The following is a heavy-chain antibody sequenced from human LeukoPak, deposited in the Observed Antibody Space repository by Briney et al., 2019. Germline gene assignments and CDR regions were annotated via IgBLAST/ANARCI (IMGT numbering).Heavy chain of an antibody. CDR2: IWYDGSNK. D-gene: IGHD2-15*01. CDR1: GFTFSSYG. V-gene: IGHV3-33*01. Sequence: GGSLRLSCAASGFTFSSYGMHWVRQAPGKGLEWVAVIWYDGSNKYYADSVKGRFIISRDNAENSLYLQMNSLTAEDTAVYYCARDAYCSGGSCYVYWGQGTLVTVSS. J-gene: IGHJ4*02. CDR3: ARDAYCSGGSCYVY.